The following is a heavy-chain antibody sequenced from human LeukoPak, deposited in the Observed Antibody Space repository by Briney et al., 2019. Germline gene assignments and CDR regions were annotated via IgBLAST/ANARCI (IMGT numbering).Heavy chain of an antibody. CDR3: AKERGSGWDWYFDL. CDR1: GFTFSSYA. V-gene: IGHV3-23*01. CDR2: ISGSGGST. D-gene: IGHD6-19*01. Sequence: GGSLRLSCAAPGFTFSSYAMSWVRQAPGKGLGWVSAISGSGGSTYYADSVKGRFTISRDNSKNPLYLQMNSLRAEDTAVYYCAKERGSGWDWYFDLWGRGTLVTVSS. J-gene: IGHJ2*01.